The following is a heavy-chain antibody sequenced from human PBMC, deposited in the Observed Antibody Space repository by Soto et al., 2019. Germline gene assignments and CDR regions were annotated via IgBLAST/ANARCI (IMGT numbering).Heavy chain of an antibody. V-gene: IGHV4-4*07. CDR1: DGSISSYY. J-gene: IGHJ6*02. D-gene: IGHD3-10*01. CDR3: ALTPVRGVIIPYYYYGMDV. Sequence: SETLSLTCTVSDGSISSYYWSWIRQPAGKGLEWIGRIYTSGSTNYNPSLKSRVTMSVDTSKNQFSLKLSSVTAADTAVYYCALTPVRGVIIPYYYYGMDVWGQGTTVTVSS. CDR2: IYTSGST.